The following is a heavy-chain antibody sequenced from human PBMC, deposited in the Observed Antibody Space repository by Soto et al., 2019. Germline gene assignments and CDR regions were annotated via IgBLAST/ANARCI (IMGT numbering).Heavy chain of an antibody. D-gene: IGHD2-2*01. V-gene: IGHV3-11*01. CDR2: ISSSGSTI. J-gene: IGHJ4*02. CDR3: AREWSEYCSSTSCYPDY. CDR1: GFTFSDYY. Sequence: LRLSCAASGFTFSDYYMSWIRQALGKGLEWVSYISSSGSTIYYADSVKGRFTISRDNAKNSLYLQMNSLRAEDTAVYYCAREWSEYCSSTSCYPDYWGQGTLVTVSS.